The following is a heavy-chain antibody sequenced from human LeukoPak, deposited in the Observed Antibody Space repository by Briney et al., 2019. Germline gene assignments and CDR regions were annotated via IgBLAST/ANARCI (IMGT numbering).Heavy chain of an antibody. V-gene: IGHV3-7*01. CDR2: IKQDGSEK. CDR3: ARALVVPAVEGAWFDP. D-gene: IGHD2-2*01. CDR1: GFTFSSYW. J-gene: IGHJ5*02. Sequence: GGSLRLSCVASGFTFSSYWMSWVRQAPGKGLEWVANIKQDGSEKYYVDSVKGRFTISRDNAKNSLYLQMYSLRAEDTAVYYCARALVVPAVEGAWFDPWGQGTLVTVSS.